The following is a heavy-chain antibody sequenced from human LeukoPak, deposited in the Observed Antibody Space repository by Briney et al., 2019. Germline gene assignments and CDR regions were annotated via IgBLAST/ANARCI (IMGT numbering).Heavy chain of an antibody. J-gene: IGHJ4*02. Sequence: GGSLRLSCAASGFTFTSYGMHWVRQAPGKGLEWVAFIWYDGTNKYYADSVKGRFTISRDNSNNTLYLQMDSLRAEDTAVYYCATQFRPAYYYDSRAYWGYFDSWGRGTMVTVPS. D-gene: IGHD3-22*01. CDR2: IWYDGTNK. CDR3: ATQFRPAYYYDSRAYWGYFDS. V-gene: IGHV3-33*03. CDR1: GFTFTSYG.